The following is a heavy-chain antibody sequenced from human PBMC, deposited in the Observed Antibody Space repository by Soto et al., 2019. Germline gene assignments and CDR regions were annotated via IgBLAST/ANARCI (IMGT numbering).Heavy chain of an antibody. Sequence: QLQLRESGPGLVKPSETLSLTCTVSRGSITGGVGGLYYWSWIRQPPGKGLEWIGYIYDSGSTYYNPSLKSRVTIAVDTSKNPFSLRLSSVTAADTAVYYCAREVIPLTTDWYFDLWGRGTLVTVSS. CDR1: RGSITGGVGGLYY. CDR3: AREVIPLTTDWYFDL. V-gene: IGHV4-30-4*01. J-gene: IGHJ2*01. D-gene: IGHD4-17*01. CDR2: IYDSGST.